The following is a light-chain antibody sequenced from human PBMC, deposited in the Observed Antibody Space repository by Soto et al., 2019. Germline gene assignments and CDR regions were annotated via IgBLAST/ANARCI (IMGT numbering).Light chain of an antibody. J-gene: IGKJ1*01. CDR1: QSISSW. CDR2: KAS. V-gene: IGKV1-5*03. CDR3: QQYNTYWT. Sequence: DIQMTQSPSTLSASVGDRVTITCRASQSISSWLAWYQQKPGKAPKLLIYKASSLESGVPSRFSGRVSGTEFTLTISSLQPDDFATYYCQQYNTYWTFGQGTKVELK.